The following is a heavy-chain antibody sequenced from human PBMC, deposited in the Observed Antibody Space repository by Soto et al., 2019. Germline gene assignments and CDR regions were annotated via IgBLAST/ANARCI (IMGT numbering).Heavy chain of an antibody. CDR3: EEAGCISTNCSVSAY. J-gene: IGHJ4*01. CDR1: ECNISNLT. D-gene: IGHD2-2*01. CDR2: ISGSGGSP. V-gene: IGHV3-23*01. Sequence: AECNISNLTVLRVIQKQGKGLEWVSVISGSGGSPSYADSVQGRFSISRDNPKNTLYLQMNSLRGEDTAMYYCEEAGCISTNCSVSAYWG.